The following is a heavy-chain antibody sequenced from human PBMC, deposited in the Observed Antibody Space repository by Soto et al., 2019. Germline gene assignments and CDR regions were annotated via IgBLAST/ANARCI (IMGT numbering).Heavy chain of an antibody. CDR2: IYYSGST. CDR1: GGSISSSSYY. J-gene: IGHJ5*02. CDR3: ARHAYEGIAVAGRWFDP. V-gene: IGHV4-39*01. D-gene: IGHD6-19*01. Sequence: SETLSLTCTVSGGSISSSSYYWGWIRQPPGKGLEWIGSIYYSGSTYYNPSLKSRVTISVDTSKNQFSLKLSSVTAADTAVYYCARHAYEGIAVAGRWFDPWGQGTLVTVSS.